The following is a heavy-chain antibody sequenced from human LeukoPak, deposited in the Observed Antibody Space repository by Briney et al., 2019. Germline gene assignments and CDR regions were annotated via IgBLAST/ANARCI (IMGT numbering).Heavy chain of an antibody. J-gene: IGHJ4*02. CDR3: ARARIAAAGNFDY. CDR2: IIPIFGTA. Sequence: VKVSCKASGGTFRSYAISWVRQAPGQGLEWMGGIIPIFGTANYAQKFQGRVAITADESTSTAYMELSSLRSEDTAVYYCARARIAAAGNFDYWGQGTLVTVSS. CDR1: GGTFRSYA. D-gene: IGHD6-13*01. V-gene: IGHV1-69*13.